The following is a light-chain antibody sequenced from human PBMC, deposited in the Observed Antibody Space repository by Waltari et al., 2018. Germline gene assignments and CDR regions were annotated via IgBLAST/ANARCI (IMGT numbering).Light chain of an antibody. J-gene: IGKJ2*01. CDR3: QQYGTSPYT. Sequence: EVVLTQSPGTLTLSPGESASLSCRASPGVTNNYVAWYQQKPGHTPRLLMYAASTRATGIPDRFTGGGSGTDFTLTINRLAPEDFAVYFCQQYGTSPYTFGQGTKLEI. CDR1: PGVTNNY. CDR2: AAS. V-gene: IGKV3-20*01.